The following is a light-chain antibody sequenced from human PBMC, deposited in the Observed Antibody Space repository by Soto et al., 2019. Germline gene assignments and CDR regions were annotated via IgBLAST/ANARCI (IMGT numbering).Light chain of an antibody. CDR2: FAS. Sequence: DIVMTQSPDSLAVSLGERTTINCKSSQSVLYSSDNKNYLGWYQQKPGQSPKLLISFASTRESGVPDRFSGSGSGTDFTLTISCLQAEDVAVYYCQQYYSAPPTFGQGTKVEIK. J-gene: IGKJ1*01. V-gene: IGKV4-1*01. CDR1: QSVLYSSDNKNY. CDR3: QQYYSAPPT.